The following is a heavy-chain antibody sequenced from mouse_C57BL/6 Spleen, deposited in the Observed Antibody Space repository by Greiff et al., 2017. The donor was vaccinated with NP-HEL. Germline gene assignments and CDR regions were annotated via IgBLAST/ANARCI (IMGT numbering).Heavy chain of an antibody. J-gene: IGHJ3*01. D-gene: IGHD3-2*02. CDR2: ISSGGSYT. CDR1: GFTFSSYG. Sequence: EVHLVESGGDLVKPGGSLKLSCAASGFTFSSYGMSWVRQTPDKRLEWVATISSGGSYTYYPDSVKGRFTISRDNAKNTLYLQMRSLKSEDTAMCDCARQGSGYFAYGGQGTLVTVSA. V-gene: IGHV5-6*01. CDR3: ARQGSGYFAY.